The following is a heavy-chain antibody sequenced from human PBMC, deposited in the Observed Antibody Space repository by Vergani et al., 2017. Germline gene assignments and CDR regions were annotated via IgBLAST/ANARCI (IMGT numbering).Heavy chain of an antibody. D-gene: IGHD4-17*01. CDR2: VDPEDGET. V-gene: IGHV1-69-2*01. J-gene: IGHJ6*02. CDR3: ATPQTVTTGGMEV. CDR1: GYTFTDHY. Sequence: EVQLVQSGAEVKKPGATMKISCKASGYTFTDHYMHWVKQAPGKGLEWMGLVDPEDGETIYAEKFKGRVTMAADTSTDTAHLELSSLRSEDTAVYYCATPQTVTTGGMEVWGQGTTVIVSS.